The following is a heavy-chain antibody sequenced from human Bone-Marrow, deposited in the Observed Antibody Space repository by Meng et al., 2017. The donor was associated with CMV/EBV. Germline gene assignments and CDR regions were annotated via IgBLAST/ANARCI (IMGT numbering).Heavy chain of an antibody. CDR2: ISSSSSYI. Sequence: GGSLRLSCAASGFTFSTYALHWVRQAPGKGLEWVSSISSSSSYIYYADSVKGRFTISRDNAKNSLYLQMNSLRAEDTAVYYCASVDYSNSYYYYYGMDVWGQGTMVTVSS. CDR3: ASVDYSNSYYYYYGMDV. J-gene: IGHJ6*02. D-gene: IGHD4-11*01. CDR1: GFTFSTYA. V-gene: IGHV3-21*01.